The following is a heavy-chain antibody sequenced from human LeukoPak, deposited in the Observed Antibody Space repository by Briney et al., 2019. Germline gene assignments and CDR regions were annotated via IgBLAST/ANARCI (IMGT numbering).Heavy chain of an antibody. J-gene: IGHJ4*02. V-gene: IGHV1-8*02. D-gene: IGHD6-19*01. Sequence: GASVKVSCKASGGTFSSYAINWVRQATGQGLEWMGWMNPNSGNTGYAQKFQGRVTMTRNTSISTAYMELSSLRSEDTAVYHCARGRGIAVAGTNYWGQGTLVTVSS. CDR3: ARGRGIAVAGTNY. CDR1: GGTFSSYA. CDR2: MNPNSGNT.